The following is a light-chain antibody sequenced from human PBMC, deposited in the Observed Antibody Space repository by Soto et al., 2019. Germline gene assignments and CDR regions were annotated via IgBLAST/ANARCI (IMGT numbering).Light chain of an antibody. CDR1: QSISDS. CDR3: QQYNGYWT. J-gene: IGKJ1*01. V-gene: IGKV1-5*03. CDR2: EAS. Sequence: DIQMTQSPSTLSASVGDRVTITCRASQSISDSLAWYQQKPGKAPKLLIYEASNLKSGVPSRFSGSGSGTAYTLTISSLQPDDFASYYCQQYNGYWTFGQGTKVEIK.